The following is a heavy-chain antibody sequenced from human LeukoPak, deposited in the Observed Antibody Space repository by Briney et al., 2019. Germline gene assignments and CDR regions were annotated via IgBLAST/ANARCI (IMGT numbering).Heavy chain of an antibody. V-gene: IGHV1-2*02. CDR2: INPNSGGT. Sequence: ASVKVSCKASGYTFTGYYMHWVRQAPGQGLEWMGWINPNSGGTNYAQKFQGRVTMTGDTSISTAYMELSRLRSDDTAVYYCARTSCSSTSCYTGTGGFDYWGQGTLVTVSS. J-gene: IGHJ4*02. D-gene: IGHD2-2*02. CDR3: ARTSCSSTSCYTGTGGFDY. CDR1: GYTFTGYY.